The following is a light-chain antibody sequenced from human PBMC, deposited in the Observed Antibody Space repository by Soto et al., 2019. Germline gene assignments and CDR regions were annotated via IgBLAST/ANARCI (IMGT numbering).Light chain of an antibody. Sequence: TQSPPTLSRSRGYRDLINCRSSQNINNWIAWYQQKPGKDPKFLIYDASTLESGVPSRLSGSGFGTEFSLILRSLQPDDFGSYYCQQMGTLGQGTKVDI. J-gene: IGKJ1*01. CDR2: DAS. CDR3: QQMGT. CDR1: QNINNW. V-gene: IGKV1-5*01.